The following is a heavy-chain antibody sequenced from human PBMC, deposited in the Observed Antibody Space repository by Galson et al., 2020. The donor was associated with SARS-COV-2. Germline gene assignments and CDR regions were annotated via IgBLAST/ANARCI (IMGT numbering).Heavy chain of an antibody. V-gene: IGHV4-59*01. CDR3: ARADTSGHPQFDY. D-gene: IGHD3-22*01. J-gene: IGHJ4*02. CDR1: GGPMSGFY. CDR2: IYYSGRI. Sequence: ETLSLTCTVSGGPMSGFYWSWIRQPPGKGLEWIAYIYYSGRINYNPSLKSRVTISVDTSKKQFSLQLSSVTAADTAVYYCARADTSGHPQFDYWGQGTLVTVSS.